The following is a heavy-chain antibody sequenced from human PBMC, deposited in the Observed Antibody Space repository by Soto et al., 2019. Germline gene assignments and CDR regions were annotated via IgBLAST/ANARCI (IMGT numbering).Heavy chain of an antibody. CDR2: INSDGTIS. D-gene: IGHD2-21*01. CDR3: ERLLGDHSAFFSYGMDA. CDR1: GFTFDTYW. Sequence: GGSLRLSCGASGFTFDTYWMNWVRQAPGKGPEWLSVINSDGTISSYADSVKGRFTISRDNARNTLSLQMNSLRADETTVYYCERLLGDHSAFFSYGMDAWGQGTTVTVSS. J-gene: IGHJ6*02. V-gene: IGHV3-74*01.